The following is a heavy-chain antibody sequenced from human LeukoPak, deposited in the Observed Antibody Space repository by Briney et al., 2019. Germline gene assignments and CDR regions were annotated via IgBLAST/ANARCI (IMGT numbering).Heavy chain of an antibody. CDR3: AKDQENGGNSPFFS. J-gene: IGHJ5*02. Sequence: GGSLRLSCAASGFTFSSYAMSWVHQAPGKGLEWVSAISGSGGSTYYADSVKGRFTISRDNSKNTLYLQMNSPRAEDTAVYYCAKDQENGGNSPFFSWGQGTLVTVSS. D-gene: IGHD4-23*01. V-gene: IGHV3-23*01. CDR1: GFTFSSYA. CDR2: ISGSGGST.